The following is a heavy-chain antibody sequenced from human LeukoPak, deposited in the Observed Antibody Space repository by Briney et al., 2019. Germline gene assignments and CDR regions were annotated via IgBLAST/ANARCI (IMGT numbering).Heavy chain of an antibody. CDR2: FDPEDGET. Sequence: GASVKVSCKASGYTFTSYYMHWVRQAPGKGLEWMGGFDPEDGETIYAQKFQGRVTMTEDTSTDTAYMELSSLRSEDTAVYYCATVGLLLWFGESSLTFDYWGQGTLVTVSS. CDR3: ATVGLLLWFGESSLTFDY. J-gene: IGHJ4*02. CDR1: GYTFTSYY. D-gene: IGHD3-10*01. V-gene: IGHV1-24*01.